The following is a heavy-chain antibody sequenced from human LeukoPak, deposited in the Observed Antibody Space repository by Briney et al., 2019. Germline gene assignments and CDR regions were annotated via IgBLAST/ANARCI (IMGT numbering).Heavy chain of an antibody. Sequence: SETLSLTCDVSGDSISSSSNYWGWVRHLPGKGLEWIGSVYRSGSTYYNPSLKSRVPISVDTSKNQFPLNLTSVTAADTAVYHCARRGTSGWAYYFDFWGPGSLLTVSS. CDR2: VYRSGST. V-gene: IGHV4-39*01. CDR3: ARRGTSGWAYYFDF. J-gene: IGHJ4*02. CDR1: GDSISSSSNY. D-gene: IGHD6-19*01.